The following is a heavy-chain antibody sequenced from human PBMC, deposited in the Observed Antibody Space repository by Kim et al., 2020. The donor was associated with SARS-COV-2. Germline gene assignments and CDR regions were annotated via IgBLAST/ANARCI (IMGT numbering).Heavy chain of an antibody. CDR3: GLGWNHYYYGMDV. CDR2: IRSKAYGGTT. Sequence: GGSLRLSCTASGFTFGDYAMSWVRQAPGKGLEWVGFIRSKAYGGTTEYAASVKGRFTISRDDSKSIAYLQMNSLKTEDTAVYYCGLGWNHYYYGMDVWGQGTTVTVSS. D-gene: IGHD1-1*01. CDR1: GFTFGDYA. J-gene: IGHJ6*02. V-gene: IGHV3-49*04.